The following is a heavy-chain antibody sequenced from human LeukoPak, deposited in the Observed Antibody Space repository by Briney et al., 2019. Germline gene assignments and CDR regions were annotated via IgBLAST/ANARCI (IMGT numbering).Heavy chain of an antibody. Sequence: SETLSLTCTVSGGSISSYYWSWIRQPPGKGLEWIGYIYYSGSTNYNPSLKSRVTISVDTSKNQFSLKLSSVTAADTAVYYCARGASSGWGGLAFDIWGQGTMVTVSS. CDR1: GGSISSYY. D-gene: IGHD6-19*01. CDR2: IYYSGST. J-gene: IGHJ3*02. V-gene: IGHV4-59*01. CDR3: ARGASSGWGGLAFDI.